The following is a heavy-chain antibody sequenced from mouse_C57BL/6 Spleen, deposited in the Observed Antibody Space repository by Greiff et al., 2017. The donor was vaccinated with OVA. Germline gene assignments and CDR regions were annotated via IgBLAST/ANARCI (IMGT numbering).Heavy chain of an antibody. V-gene: IGHV1-64*01. Sequence: VQLQQPGAELVKPGASVKLSCKASGYTFTSYWMHWVKQRPGQGLAWIGMIHPNSGSTNYNEKFKGKATLTVDKSSSTAYMQLSSLTSEDSAVNYCARSPGGSSYWGQGTTLTVSS. J-gene: IGHJ2*01. CDR3: ARSPGGSSY. CDR2: IHPNSGST. D-gene: IGHD1-1*01. CDR1: GYTFTSYW.